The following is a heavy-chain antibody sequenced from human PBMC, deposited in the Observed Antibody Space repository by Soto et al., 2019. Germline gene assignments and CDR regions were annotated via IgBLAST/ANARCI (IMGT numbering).Heavy chain of an antibody. Sequence: EVRLEESGGRMVQSGESLRLSCVASEFSFSSFDMNWVRQAPGKGLEWISYISNSGNRIEYAGSVKGRFTISRDNAKRSLFLQMHGLRVEDTARYYCERDVESGYGDYGSDWFDPWGQGTQVTVSS. V-gene: IGHV3-48*03. CDR2: ISNSGNRI. D-gene: IGHD5-12*01. J-gene: IGHJ5*02. CDR1: EFSFSSFD. CDR3: ERDVESGYGDYGSDWFDP.